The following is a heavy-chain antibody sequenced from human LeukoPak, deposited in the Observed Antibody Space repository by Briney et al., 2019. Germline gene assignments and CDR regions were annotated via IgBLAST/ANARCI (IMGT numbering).Heavy chain of an antibody. D-gene: IGHD3-3*01. CDR1: GGSFSGYY. V-gene: IGHV4-34*01. CDR2: INHSGST. Sequence: NASETLSLTCAVYGGSFSGYYWSWIRQPPGKGLEWIGEINHSGSTNYNPSLKSRVTISVDTSKNQFSLKLSSVTAADTAVYYCATAPGYDFWSGYYNWGQGTLVTVSS. CDR3: ATAPGYDFWSGYYN. J-gene: IGHJ4*02.